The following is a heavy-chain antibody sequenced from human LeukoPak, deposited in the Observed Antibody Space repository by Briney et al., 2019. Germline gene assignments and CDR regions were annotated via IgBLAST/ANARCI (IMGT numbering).Heavy chain of an antibody. CDR2: INSDGSST. D-gene: IGHD3/OR15-3a*01. CDR3: AKDFQGRWTIDY. J-gene: IGHJ4*02. CDR1: GFTFSSYW. V-gene: IGHV3-74*01. Sequence: GGSLRLSCAASGFTFSSYWMHWVRQAPGKGLVWVSRINSDGSSTSYADSVKGRFTISRDNSKNTLYLQMNSLRPEDTAVYYCAKDFQGRWTIDYWGQGTLVTVSP.